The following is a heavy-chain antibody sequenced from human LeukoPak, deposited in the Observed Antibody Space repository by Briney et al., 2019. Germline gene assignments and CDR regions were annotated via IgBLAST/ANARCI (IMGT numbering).Heavy chain of an antibody. CDR3: ARRGELTSDYFDY. D-gene: IGHD1-26*01. CDR1: GYSLTSYW. J-gene: IGHJ4*02. Sequence: GESLKISCKGSGYSLTSYWLGWVRQMPGEGLEWMGFIYPGDSDTRYRPSFQGQVTISADKSISTAYLQGRSLKASDTAMYYCARRGELTSDYFDYWGQGTLVTVSS. CDR2: IYPGDSDT. V-gene: IGHV5-51*01.